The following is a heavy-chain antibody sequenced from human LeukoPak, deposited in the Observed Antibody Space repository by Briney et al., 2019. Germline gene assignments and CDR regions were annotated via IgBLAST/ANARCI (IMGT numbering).Heavy chain of an antibody. J-gene: IGHJ4*02. V-gene: IGHV4-30-2*01. CDR3: ARGRGSSWYYFDY. CDR2: IYHSGSA. CDR1: GGSISSGGYY. D-gene: IGHD6-13*01. Sequence: SETLSLTCTVSGGSISSGGYYWSWIRQPPGKGLEWIGYIYHSGSAYYNPSLKSRVTISVDRSKNQFSLKLSSVTAADTAVYYCARGRGSSWYYFDYWGRGTLVTVSS.